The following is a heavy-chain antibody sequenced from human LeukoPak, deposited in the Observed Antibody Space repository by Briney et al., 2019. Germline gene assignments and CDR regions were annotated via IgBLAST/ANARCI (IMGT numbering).Heavy chain of an antibody. CDR2: ISSSGSTI. Sequence: GGSLRLSCAASGFTFSDYYMSWIRQAPGKGLEWVSYISSSGSTIYYADSVKGRFTISRDNAKNSLYLQMSSLRAEDTAVYYCARVVVAATNWFDPWGQGTLVTVFS. CDR3: ARVVVAATNWFDP. V-gene: IGHV3-11*01. CDR1: GFTFSDYY. J-gene: IGHJ5*02. D-gene: IGHD2-15*01.